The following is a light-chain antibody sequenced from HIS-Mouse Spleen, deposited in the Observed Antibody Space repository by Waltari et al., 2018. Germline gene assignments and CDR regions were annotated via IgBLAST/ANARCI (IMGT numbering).Light chain of an antibody. J-gene: IGLJ3*02. Sequence: PGQSITISCTGTSSYVGSYNLVSWYQQHPGKAPKLMIYEGSKRPSGVSNRFSGSKSGNTASLTISGLQAEDEADYYCCSYAGSSTWVFGGGTKLTVL. CDR1: SSYVGSYNL. CDR2: EGS. V-gene: IGLV2-23*01. CDR3: CSYAGSSTWV.